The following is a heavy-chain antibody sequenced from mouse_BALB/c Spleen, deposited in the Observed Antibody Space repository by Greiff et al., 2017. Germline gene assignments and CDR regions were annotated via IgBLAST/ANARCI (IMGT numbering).Heavy chain of an antibody. CDR3: ARMGGNYGRYCDV. CDR1: GYTFPSYW. D-gene: IGHD2-1*01. V-gene: IGHV1-7*01. J-gene: IGHJ1*01. Sequence: QVQLQQSGAELAKPGASVKMSCKASGYTFPSYWMHWVKQRPGQGLEWIGYINPSTGYTEYNQKFKDKATLTADKSSSTAYMQLSSLTSEDSAVYYCARMGGNYGRYCDVWGAGTTVTVSS. CDR2: INPSTGYT.